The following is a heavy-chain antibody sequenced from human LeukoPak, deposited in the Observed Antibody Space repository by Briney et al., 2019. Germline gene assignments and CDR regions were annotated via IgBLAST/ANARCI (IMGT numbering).Heavy chain of an antibody. CDR2: ISGSGDNT. J-gene: IGHJ5*02. V-gene: IGHV3-23*01. CDR3: TRGAGSGWYFFYTS. CDR1: GFTFSSYA. D-gene: IGHD6-19*01. Sequence: GGSLRLSCAASGFTFSSYAMSWVRQAPGKGLEWVSGISGSGDNTYYADSVKGRFTISRDNAKNSLYLQMNSLRAEDTAFYYCTRGAGSGWYFFYTSWGQGTLVTVSS.